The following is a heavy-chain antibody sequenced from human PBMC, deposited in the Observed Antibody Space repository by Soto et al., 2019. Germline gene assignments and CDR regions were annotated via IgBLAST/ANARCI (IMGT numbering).Heavy chain of an antibody. Sequence: VGSLRLSCAASGFTFSSYWMSWVRQAPGKGLEWVANIKEDGSEKYYVDSVKGRFTISRDNAKNSLYLQMNSLRAEDTAVYYCAKTLRTDWYFDLWGRGTLVTVSS. CDR3: AKTLRTDWYFDL. D-gene: IGHD3-16*01. J-gene: IGHJ2*01. CDR2: IKEDGSEK. CDR1: GFTFSSYW. V-gene: IGHV3-7*01.